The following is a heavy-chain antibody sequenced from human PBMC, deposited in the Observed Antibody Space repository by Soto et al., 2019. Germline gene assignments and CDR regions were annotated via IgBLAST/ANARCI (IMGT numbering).Heavy chain of an antibody. CDR1: GGSISSSSYY. CDR3: ARLRFGELPCFDY. CDR2: IYYSGST. D-gene: IGHD3-10*01. V-gene: IGHV4-39*01. J-gene: IGHJ4*02. Sequence: SETLSLTCTVSGGSISSSSYYWGWIRQPPGKGLEWIGSIYYSGSTYYNPSLKSRVTISVDTSKNQFSLKLSSVTAADTAVYYCARLRFGELPCFDYRGQGTLVTVS.